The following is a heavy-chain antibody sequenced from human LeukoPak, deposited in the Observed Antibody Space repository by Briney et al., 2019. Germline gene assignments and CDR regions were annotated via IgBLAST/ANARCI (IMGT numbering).Heavy chain of an antibody. CDR2: ISSSSNTM. CDR3: ARDYNNYPSY. V-gene: IGHV3-48*03. J-gene: IGHJ4*02. D-gene: IGHD4-11*01. CDR1: GFTFSSYE. Sequence: GGSLRLSCAASGFTFSSYEMNWVRQAPGKGLEWVSYISSSSNTMYYADSVKGRFTISRDNAKNTLYLQMNSLRAEDTAVYYCARDYNNYPSYWGQGTLVTVSS.